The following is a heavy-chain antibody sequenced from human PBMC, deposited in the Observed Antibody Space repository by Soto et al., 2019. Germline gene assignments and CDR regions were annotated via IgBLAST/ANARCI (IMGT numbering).Heavy chain of an antibody. CDR3: ARAPRMAPFDI. V-gene: IGHV3-33*01. CDR2: IRNDGSDK. CDR1: GFIFSPYG. J-gene: IGHJ3*02. Sequence: QVQLVESGGGVVQPGRSLRLSCAASGFIFSPYGIHWVRQAPGKGLEWVALIRNDGSDKYYAESVTGRFTISRDNSKNTVYLQMNSLRAEDTDLYFCARAPRMAPFDIWGQGTMVTVSS.